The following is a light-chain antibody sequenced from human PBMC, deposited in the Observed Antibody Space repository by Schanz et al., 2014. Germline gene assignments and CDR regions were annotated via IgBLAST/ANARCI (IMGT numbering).Light chain of an antibody. CDR2: EVN. J-gene: IGLJ2*01. V-gene: IGLV2-8*01. CDR1: SSDVGGYNY. Sequence: QSALTQPPSASGSPGQSVTISCTGTSSDVGGYNYVSWYQQHPGKAPKLMIYEVNKRPSGVPDRFTGSKSGNTASLTVSGLQAEDEGDYYCSSYTSSSTLVVFGGGTKLTVL. CDR3: SSYTSSSTLVV.